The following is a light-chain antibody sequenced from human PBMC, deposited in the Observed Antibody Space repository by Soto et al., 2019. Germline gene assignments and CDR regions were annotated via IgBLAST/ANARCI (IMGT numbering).Light chain of an antibody. CDR1: QAVPNN. V-gene: IGKV1-9*01. Sequence: DIHLTQSPSFLSASVGDRVTITCRPSQAVPNNMAWYQQKPGKPTKLLICEESTLHSGVPSRFSGRKSGTQFTLTIDSLQPEDFATYDCQQVKSYPRSFGMGTKVDIK. J-gene: IGKJ3*01. CDR3: QQVKSYPRS. CDR2: EES.